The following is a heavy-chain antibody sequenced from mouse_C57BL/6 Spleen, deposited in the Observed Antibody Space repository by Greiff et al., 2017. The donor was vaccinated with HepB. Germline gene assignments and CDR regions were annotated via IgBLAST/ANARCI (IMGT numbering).Heavy chain of an antibody. CDR2: ISSGGSYT. Sequence: EVMLVESGGDLVKPGGSLKLSCAASGFTFSSYGMSWVRQTPDKRLEWVATISSGGSYTYYPDSVKGRFTISRDNAKNTLYLQMSSLKSEDTAMYYCARIPEYYGTNTYWYFDVWGTGTTVTVSS. J-gene: IGHJ1*03. V-gene: IGHV5-6*01. CDR3: ARIPEYYGTNTYWYFDV. CDR1: GFTFSSYG. D-gene: IGHD1-2*01.